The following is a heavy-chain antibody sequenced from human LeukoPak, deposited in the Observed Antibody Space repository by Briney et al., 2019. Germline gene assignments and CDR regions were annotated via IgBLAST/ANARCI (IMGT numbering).Heavy chain of an antibody. CDR2: ISNSGGST. CDR1: GFTFTTYS. V-gene: IGHV3-23*01. Sequence: PGGSLRLSCAASGFTFTTYSLTWVRQAPGKELEWVSAISNSGGSTHYADSVKGRFTISRDNSKSTLYLQMSSLRAEDTAVYYCAKIGFPTTVLTPGTVWWGQGTLVTVSS. CDR3: AKIGFPTTVLTPGTVW. D-gene: IGHD4-23*01. J-gene: IGHJ4*02.